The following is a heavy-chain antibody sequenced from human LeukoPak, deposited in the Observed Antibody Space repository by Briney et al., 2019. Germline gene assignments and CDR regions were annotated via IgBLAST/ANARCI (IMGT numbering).Heavy chain of an antibody. J-gene: IGHJ5*02. CDR1: GFTLIKYD. Sequence: GTSLRLSCVVFGFTLIKYDIHWGRQAPGKGLEGVAYDGENTYYADSVKGRFTLSRDNCKNTPYLQMNSLRAEDTAVYYCAKNWNYDILTGYSTNWFDPWGQGTLVTVSS. CDR2: DGENT. V-gene: IGHV3-30-3*02. D-gene: IGHD3-9*01. CDR3: AKNWNYDILTGYSTNWFDP.